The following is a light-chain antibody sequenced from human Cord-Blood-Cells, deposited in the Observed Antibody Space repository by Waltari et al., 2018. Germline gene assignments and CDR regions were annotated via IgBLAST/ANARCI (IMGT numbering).Light chain of an antibody. Sequence: DIQMTQSPSSLSASVGDRVTITCRASQSISSSLNWYHQKQGKAPKLLIYAASSLQSGVPSRFRGGGAGTDFTLTISSLQPEDFATYYGQQCYSTPYTFGQGTKLEIK. CDR2: AAS. CDR1: QSISSS. CDR3: QQCYSTPYT. V-gene: IGKV1-39*01. J-gene: IGKJ2*01.